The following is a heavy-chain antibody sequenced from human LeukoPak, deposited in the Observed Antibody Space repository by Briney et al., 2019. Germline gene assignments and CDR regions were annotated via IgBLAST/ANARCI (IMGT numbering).Heavy chain of an antibody. J-gene: IGHJ4*02. CDR3: ARWRNYDSSGYYYRFDY. D-gene: IGHD3-22*01. CDR2: INPNSGGT. V-gene: IGHV1-2*02. CDR1: GYTFTGYY. Sequence: ASVKVSCKASGYTFTGYYMHWVRQAPGQGLEWMGWINPNSGGTNYAQKFQGRVTMTRDTSISTAYMELSRLRSDDTAVYYCARWRNYDSSGYYYRFDYWGQGTLVTVSS.